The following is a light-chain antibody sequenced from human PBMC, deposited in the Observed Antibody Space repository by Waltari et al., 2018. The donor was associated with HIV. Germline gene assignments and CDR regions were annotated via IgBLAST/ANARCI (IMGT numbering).Light chain of an antibody. CDR3: NSRDSSGNQAL. CDR1: SLSSYY. V-gene: IGLV3-19*01. Sequence: SSELTQDPAVSVALGQTVRITCQGDSLSSYYASWYQQKPGQAPVLVIYGKNNRPSGIPDRFSGSSSGNTASLTITGAQAEDEADYYCNSRDSSGNQALFGGGTKLTVL. J-gene: IGLJ3*02. CDR2: GKN.